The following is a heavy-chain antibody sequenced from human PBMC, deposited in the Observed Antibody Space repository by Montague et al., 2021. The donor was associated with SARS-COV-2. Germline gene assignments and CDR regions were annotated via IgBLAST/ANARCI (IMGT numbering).Heavy chain of an antibody. Sequence: SETLSLTCTVSGGSISSSSYYWGWIRQPPGKGLEWIGSMYYSGSTYYNPSLKSRVTISVDTSKNQFSLKLSFVTAADTAVYYCAREDYSNAWFDPWGQGTLVTVSS. D-gene: IGHD4-11*01. J-gene: IGHJ5*02. V-gene: IGHV4-39*02. CDR1: GGSISSSSYY. CDR2: MYYSGST. CDR3: AREDYSNAWFDP.